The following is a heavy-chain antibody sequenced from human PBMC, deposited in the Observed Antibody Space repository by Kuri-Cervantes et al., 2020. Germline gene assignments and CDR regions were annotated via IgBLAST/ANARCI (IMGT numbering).Heavy chain of an antibody. D-gene: IGHD6-19*01. J-gene: IGHJ4*02. Sequence: SETLSLTCTVSGGSISSYYWSWIRQPAGKGLEWIGRIYTSGSTNYNPSLKSRVTISVDTSKNQFSLKLSSVTAADTAVYYCARVWRYSSGWYGGFDYWGQGTLVTVFS. V-gene: IGHV4-4*07. CDR1: GGSISSYY. CDR2: IYTSGST. CDR3: ARVWRYSSGWYGGFDY.